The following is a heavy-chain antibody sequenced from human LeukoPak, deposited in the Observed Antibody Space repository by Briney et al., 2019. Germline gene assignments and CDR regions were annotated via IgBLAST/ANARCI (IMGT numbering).Heavy chain of an antibody. CDR3: ARDEWAVVPAASDAFDI. J-gene: IGHJ3*02. D-gene: IGHD2-2*01. CDR2: IKQDGSEK. CDR1: GFTFSSYW. V-gene: IGHV3-7*01. Sequence: PGGSLRLSCAASGFTFSSYWMSWVRQAPGKGLEWVANIKQDGSEKYYVDSVKGRFTISRDNAKNSLYLQMNSLRAEDTAVYYCARDEWAVVPAASDAFDIWGQGTMVTVSS.